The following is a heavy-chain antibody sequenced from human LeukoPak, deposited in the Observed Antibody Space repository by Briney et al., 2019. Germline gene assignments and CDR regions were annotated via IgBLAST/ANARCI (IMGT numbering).Heavy chain of an antibody. J-gene: IGHJ4*02. CDR1: GASISSIIYF. CDR3: ARRLQVETHFDH. Sequence: SETLSLTCTVSGASISSIIYFWDWIRQTPGKGLEWIGTVYHTGSTFYNPSLKSRVTISVDTSKNLYSLRLTSVTAADTAVYFCARRLQVETHFDHWGQGTLVTVSS. V-gene: IGHV4-39*01. CDR2: VYHTGST.